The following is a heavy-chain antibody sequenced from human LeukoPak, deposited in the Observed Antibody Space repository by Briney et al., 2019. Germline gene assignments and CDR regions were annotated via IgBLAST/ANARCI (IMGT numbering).Heavy chain of an antibody. D-gene: IGHD6-13*01. J-gene: IGHJ5*02. Sequence: SETLSLTCTVSGGSISSGGYYWSWIRQHPGKGLEWIGYIYYSGSTYYNPSLKSRVTISVDTSKNQFSLKLSSVTAADTAVYYCARGTAAAGSNWFDPWGQGTLVTVSS. CDR3: ARGTAAAGSNWFDP. V-gene: IGHV4-31*03. CDR2: IYYSGST. CDR1: GGSISSGGYY.